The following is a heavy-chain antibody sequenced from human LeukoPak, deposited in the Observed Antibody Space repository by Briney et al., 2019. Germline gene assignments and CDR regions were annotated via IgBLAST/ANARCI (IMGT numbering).Heavy chain of an antibody. CDR3: ARGFREGITIFGVVKYYYYYMDV. CDR2: TFYNGRT. CDR1: GDSISGSSYY. D-gene: IGHD3-3*01. V-gene: IGHV4-39*07. J-gene: IGHJ6*03. Sequence: PSETLSLTCTVSGDSISGSSYYWGWIRQPPGKGLEWIGSTFYNGRTYYKPSLKSRVTISVDTSKNQFSLKLSSVTAADTAVYYCARGFREGITIFGVVKYYYYYMDVWGKGTTVTVSS.